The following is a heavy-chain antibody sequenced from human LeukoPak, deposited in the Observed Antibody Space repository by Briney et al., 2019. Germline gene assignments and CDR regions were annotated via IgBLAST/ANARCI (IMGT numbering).Heavy chain of an antibody. J-gene: IGHJ4*02. CDR3: ARDWGTYYYDSSGYPRFDY. V-gene: IGHV3-7*03. CDR2: IKQDGSEK. Sequence: GGSLRLSCAASGFTFSSYWKSWVRQAPGKGLEWVANIKQDGSEKYYVDSVKGRFTISRDNAKNSLYLQMNSLRAEDTAVYYCARDWGTYYYDSSGYPRFDYWGQGTLVTVSS. CDR1: GFTFSSYW. D-gene: IGHD3-22*01.